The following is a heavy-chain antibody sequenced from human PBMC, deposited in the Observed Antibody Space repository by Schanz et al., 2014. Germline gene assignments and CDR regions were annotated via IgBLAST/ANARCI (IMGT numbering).Heavy chain of an antibody. J-gene: IGHJ6*02. CDR2: ISSSGSYI. CDR1: GFAFSAYS. V-gene: IGHV3-21*01. D-gene: IGHD4-17*01. Sequence: EVQLVESGGGLVKPGGSLRLSCAASGFAFSAYSMNWVRQAPGKGLEWVSSISSSGSYIYFPDSVKGRFTISGDNAKNSLYLQMNSLRAEDTAVYYCARVRAYDYGAEAHGMDVWGHGTTVTFSS. CDR3: ARVRAYDYGAEAHGMDV.